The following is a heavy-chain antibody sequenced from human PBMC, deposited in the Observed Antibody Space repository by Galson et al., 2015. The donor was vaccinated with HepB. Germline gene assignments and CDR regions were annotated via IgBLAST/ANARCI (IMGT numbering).Heavy chain of an antibody. CDR3: AKVNDFWSGYYFDY. Sequence: SGAEVKKPGESLKISCKGSGYSFSSYGMSWVRQAPGKGLEWVSVISGSGGSTYYADSVKGRFTISRDNSKNTLYLQMNSLRAEGTAVYYCAKVNDFWSGYYFDYWGQGTLVTVSS. V-gene: IGHV3-23*01. CDR1: GYSFSSYG. CDR2: ISGSGGST. D-gene: IGHD3-3*01. J-gene: IGHJ4*02.